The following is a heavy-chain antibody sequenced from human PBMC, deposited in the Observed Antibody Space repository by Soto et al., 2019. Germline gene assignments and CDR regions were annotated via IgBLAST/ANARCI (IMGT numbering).Heavy chain of an antibody. Sequence: EVQLVESGGGLVQPGGSLRLSCAASGFTFSSYWMSWVRQAPGNGLERVANIKQDGSEKYYVDSVKGRFTISRDNAKNSLYLKRNRLRAEDTAVYYCAREDSSGYDYSSDYWGQGTLVTVSS. CDR3: AREDSSGYDYSSDY. V-gene: IGHV3-7*01. CDR1: GFTFSSYW. J-gene: IGHJ4*02. CDR2: IKQDGSEK. D-gene: IGHD3-22*01.